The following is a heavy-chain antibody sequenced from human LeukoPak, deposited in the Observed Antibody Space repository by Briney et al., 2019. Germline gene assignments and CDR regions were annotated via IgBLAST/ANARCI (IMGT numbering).Heavy chain of an antibody. J-gene: IGHJ4*02. Sequence: ASVKVSCKASGYTFTYRYLHWVRQAPGQALEWMGWITPFNGNTNYAQKFQDRVTITRDRSMSTAYMELRSLRSDDTAVYYCARVQPHRIHYDNSDYPTRNDYWGQGTLVTVSS. CDR2: ITPFNGNT. CDR1: GYTFTYRY. D-gene: IGHD3-22*01. V-gene: IGHV1-45*02. CDR3: ARVQPHRIHYDNSDYPTRNDY.